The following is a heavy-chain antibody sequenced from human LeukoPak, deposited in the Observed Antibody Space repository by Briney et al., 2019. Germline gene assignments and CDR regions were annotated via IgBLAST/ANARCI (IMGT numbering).Heavy chain of an antibody. CDR2: IYYSGST. V-gene: IGHV4-59*11. D-gene: IGHD3-22*01. CDR1: GGSISSHY. Sequence: SETLSLTCTVPGGSISSHYWSWIRQPPGKGLEWIGYIYYSGSTNYNPSLKSRVTISVDTSKNQFSLKLSSVTAADTAVYYCARGGYWPDFWGQGTLVTVSS. CDR3: ARGGYWPDF. J-gene: IGHJ4*02.